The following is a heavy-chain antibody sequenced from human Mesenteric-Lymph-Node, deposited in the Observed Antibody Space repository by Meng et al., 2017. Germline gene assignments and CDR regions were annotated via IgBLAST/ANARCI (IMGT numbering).Heavy chain of an antibody. J-gene: IGHJ4*02. CDR3: AKSSLHAGTLYFDS. CDR2: VNAASGNT. D-gene: IGHD2-21*02. V-gene: IGHV1-3*01. CDR1: GYSFTTHG. Sequence: QVQLVQSGAEVKNPGASVQVSCMTSGYSFTTHGIHWVRQAPGQSLEWMGWVNAASGNTRYSQKFQDRVTINRDTSASSAYMEVSSLRSEDTAVYYCAKSSLHAGTLYFDSWGQGTLVTVSS.